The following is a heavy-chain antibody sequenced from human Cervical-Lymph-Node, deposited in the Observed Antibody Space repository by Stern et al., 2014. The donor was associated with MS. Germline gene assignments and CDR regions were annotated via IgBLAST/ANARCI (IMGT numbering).Heavy chain of an antibody. D-gene: IGHD1-26*01. CDR3: ARSIVGATLGFFDY. CDR1: DGSISSGRYY. V-gene: IGHV4-61*02. CDR2: IYKSGST. J-gene: IGHJ4*02. Sequence: QVQLQESGPGLVKPSQTLSLTCTISDGSISSGRYYWNWIRQPAGKGLEWIGRIYKSGSTNYNPSLQSRVTISMDTSKTQFSLRLGSVTAADTAVYYCARSIVGATLGFFDYWGQGTLVTVSS.